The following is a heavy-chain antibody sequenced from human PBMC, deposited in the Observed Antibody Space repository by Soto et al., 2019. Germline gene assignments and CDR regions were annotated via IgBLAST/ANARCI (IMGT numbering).Heavy chain of an antibody. CDR1: GGSISSYY. CDR2: IYYSGST. D-gene: IGHD4-4*01. CDR3: ARDYTNYEGYYYYGMDV. V-gene: IGHV4-59*01. J-gene: IGHJ6*02. Sequence: QVQLQESGPGLVKPSETLSLTCTVSGGSISSYYWSWIRQPPGKGLEWIGYIYYSGSTNYNPSLKSLVTISVDTSKNQFSLKLSSVTAADTAVYYCARDYTNYEGYYYYGMDVWGQGTTVTVSS.